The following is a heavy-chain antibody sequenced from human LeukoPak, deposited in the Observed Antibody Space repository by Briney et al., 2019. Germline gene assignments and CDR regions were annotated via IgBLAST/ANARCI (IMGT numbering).Heavy chain of an antibody. CDR1: GGSISSYH. CDR2: IYTSGST. Sequence: SETLSLTCTVSGGSISSYHWSWIRQPAGKGLEWIGRIYTSGSTNYNPSLKSRVTISIDTSKNHFSLKLTSVTAADTAVYFCASGTVSGVIAPHSFHYWGRGTLVTVSS. D-gene: IGHD3-16*02. J-gene: IGHJ4*01. CDR3: ASGTVSGVIAPHSFHY. V-gene: IGHV4-4*07.